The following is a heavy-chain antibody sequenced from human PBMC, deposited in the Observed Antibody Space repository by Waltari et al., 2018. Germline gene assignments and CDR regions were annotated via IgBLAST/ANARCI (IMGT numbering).Heavy chain of an antibody. CDR2: IYHSGST. J-gene: IGHJ5*02. D-gene: IGHD6-6*01. CDR3: ARQLVVAARPVGWFDP. CDR1: GYSISSGYY. Sequence: QVQLQESGPGLVKPSETLSLTCAVSGYSISSGYYWGWIRQPPGKGLEWIGSIYHSGSTYYNQSRKSRVTISVDTSKNQFSLTLSSVTAADTAVYYCARQLVVAARPVGWFDPWGQGTLVTVSS. V-gene: IGHV4-38-2*01.